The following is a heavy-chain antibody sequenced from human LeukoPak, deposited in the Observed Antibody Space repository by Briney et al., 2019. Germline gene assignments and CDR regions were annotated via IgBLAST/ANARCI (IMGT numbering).Heavy chain of an antibody. J-gene: IGHJ4*02. CDR3: ARATWGIVVVPAAWDY. D-gene: IGHD2-2*01. CDR1: GGTFSSYA. V-gene: IGHV1-69*05. Sequence: SVKVSCKASGGTFSSYAISWVRQAPGQGLEWMGGIIPIFGTANYAQKFQGRVTMTRDTSISTAYMELSRLRSDDTAVYYCARATWGIVVVPAAWDYWGQGTLVTVSS. CDR2: IIPIFGTA.